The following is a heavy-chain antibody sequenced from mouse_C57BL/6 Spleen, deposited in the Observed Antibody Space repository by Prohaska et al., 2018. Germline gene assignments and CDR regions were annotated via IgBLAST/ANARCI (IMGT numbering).Heavy chain of an antibody. D-gene: IGHD2-3*01. CDR1: GYTFTDYY. J-gene: IGHJ3*01. CDR3: APHGLLLGGAWFGY. Sequence: QVQLQQSGPELVKPGASVKISCKASGYTFTDYYIHWLKQRPGQGLEWIGWIFPGSGSTYYNEKFKGKATLTVDKSSSTADTLVSSLTSEDLSVYFCAPHGLLLGGAWFGYWCQGKLVTVSA. CDR2: IFPGSGST. V-gene: IGHV1-75*01.